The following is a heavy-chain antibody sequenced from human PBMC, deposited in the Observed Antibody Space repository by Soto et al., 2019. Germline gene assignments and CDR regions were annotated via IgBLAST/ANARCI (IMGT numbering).Heavy chain of an antibody. D-gene: IGHD2-2*02. CDR3: ARGSDIVVVPAAIRGGTLDY. V-gene: IGHV1-69*01. J-gene: IGHJ4*02. Sequence: QVQLVQSGAAVKKPGSSVKVSCKASGGTFSSYAISWVRQAPGQGLACMVGIIPIFGTANYAPKFQGRVTITADESTSTAYMELSSVRAEDTAVYYCARGSDIVVVPAAIRGGTLDYWGQGTLVPVSS. CDR2: IIPIFGTA. CDR1: GGTFSSYA.